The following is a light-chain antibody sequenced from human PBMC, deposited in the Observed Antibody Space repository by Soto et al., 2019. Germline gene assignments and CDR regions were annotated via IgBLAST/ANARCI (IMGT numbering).Light chain of an antibody. J-gene: IGKJ1*01. V-gene: IGKV3-20*01. Sequence: EVVLTQSPGTLSLSPGERVTLSCRASQSVASSYLAWYQQKPGRAPRLLFYSASSRATGIPDRFSGSGSGTDFTLTISRLEPEDFAVYYCHRFGSLPETFGQGTNVE. CDR2: SAS. CDR3: HRFGSLPET. CDR1: QSVASSY.